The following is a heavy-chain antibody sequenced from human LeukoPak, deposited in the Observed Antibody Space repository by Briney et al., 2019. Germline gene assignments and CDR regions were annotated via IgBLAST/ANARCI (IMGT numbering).Heavy chain of an antibody. CDR3: ARDRNSGSSLDI. Sequence: ASVKVSCKASGYTFTGYYIHWVRQAPGQGLEWMGWIYPYSGDTNYAQNFQGRVTMTRDTSISTAYMELSSPKSDDTAVYYCARDRNSGSSLDIWGQGTMLTVSS. D-gene: IGHD6-6*01. V-gene: IGHV1-2*02. CDR2: IYPYSGDT. CDR1: GYTFTGYY. J-gene: IGHJ3*02.